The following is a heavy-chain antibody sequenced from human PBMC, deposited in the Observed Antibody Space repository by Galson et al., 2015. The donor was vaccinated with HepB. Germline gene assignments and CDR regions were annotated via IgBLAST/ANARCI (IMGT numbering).Heavy chain of an antibody. Sequence: SLRLSCAASGFTFSSYSMNWVRQAPGKGLEWVSYISSSSSTIYYADSVKGRFTISRDNSKNTLYLQMNSLRAEDTAVYYCARAGSYCSGGSCYSYYFDYWGQGTLVTVSS. CDR3: ARAGSYCSGGSCYSYYFDY. V-gene: IGHV3-48*01. CDR1: GFTFSSYS. CDR2: ISSSSSTI. D-gene: IGHD2-15*01. J-gene: IGHJ4*02.